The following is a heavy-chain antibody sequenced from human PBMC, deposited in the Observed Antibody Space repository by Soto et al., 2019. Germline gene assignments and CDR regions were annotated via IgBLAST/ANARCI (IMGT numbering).Heavy chain of an antibody. Sequence: SETLSLTCTVSGGFIRSSRDYWGLIRQPPGKGLEWIGSIYYSGSTYYNPSLKSRVTISVDTSKNQFSLKLSSVTAADTAVYYCARQEWIQLWPDDYWGQGTLVTVSS. D-gene: IGHD5-18*01. V-gene: IGHV4-39*01. CDR3: ARQEWIQLWPDDY. CDR1: GGFIRSSRDY. CDR2: IYYSGST. J-gene: IGHJ4*02.